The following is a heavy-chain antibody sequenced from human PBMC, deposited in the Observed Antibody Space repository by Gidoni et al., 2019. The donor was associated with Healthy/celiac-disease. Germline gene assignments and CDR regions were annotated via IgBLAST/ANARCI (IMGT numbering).Heavy chain of an antibody. CDR2: IKQDGSEK. CDR1: GFTFSSYW. CDR3: ARGQYDFWSGLEPGFV. D-gene: IGHD3-3*01. Sequence: EVQLVESGGGLVQPGGSLRLSCAASGFTFSSYWMSWVRQAPGKGLEWVANIKQDGSEKYYVDSVKGRFTISRDNAKNSLYLQMNSLRAEDTAVYYCARGQYDFWSGLEPGFVWGQGTTVTVSS. V-gene: IGHV3-7*01. J-gene: IGHJ6*02.